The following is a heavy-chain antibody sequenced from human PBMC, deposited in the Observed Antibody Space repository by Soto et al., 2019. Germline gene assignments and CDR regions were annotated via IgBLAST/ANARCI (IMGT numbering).Heavy chain of an antibody. CDR3: AKGGSGTYYYYGMDV. CDR1: GFTFSSYA. CDR2: ISGSGGST. Sequence: GGSLILSCAASGFTFSSYAMSWVRQAPGKGLEWVSAISGSGGSTYYADSVKGRFTISRDNSKNTLYLQMNSLRAEDTAVYYYAKGGSGTYYYYGMDVWGQGTTVTVSS. D-gene: IGHD1-1*01. J-gene: IGHJ6*02. V-gene: IGHV3-23*01.